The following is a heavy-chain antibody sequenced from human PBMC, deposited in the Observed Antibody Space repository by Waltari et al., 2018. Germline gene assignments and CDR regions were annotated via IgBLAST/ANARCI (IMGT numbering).Heavy chain of an antibody. CDR1: GGSIINYY. Sequence: QVQLQESGPGLVKPSETLSLSCTGPGGSIINYYWSWIRQPPGQGLEWIGYVYYTGSTTYNPSLRSRVTISVDTSKYQFSLKVTSVTPADTAVYYCARGEDRFDYWGQGTLVTVSS. J-gene: IGHJ4*02. CDR3: ARGEDRFDY. CDR2: VYYTGST. V-gene: IGHV4-59*01.